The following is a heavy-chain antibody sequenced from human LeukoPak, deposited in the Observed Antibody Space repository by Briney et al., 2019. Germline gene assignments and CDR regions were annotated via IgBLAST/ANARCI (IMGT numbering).Heavy chain of an antibody. CDR3: ARNYDSSGYSTFAY. Sequence: PSETPSLTCSVSGGSISSYYWSWIRQPPGKGLEWIGNIYYSGSTNYNPSLKSRVTISVDTSKNQFSLKLSSVTAADTAVYYCARNYDSSGYSTFAYWGQGTLVTVSS. CDR2: IYYSGST. V-gene: IGHV4-59*12. CDR1: GGSISSYY. D-gene: IGHD3-22*01. J-gene: IGHJ4*02.